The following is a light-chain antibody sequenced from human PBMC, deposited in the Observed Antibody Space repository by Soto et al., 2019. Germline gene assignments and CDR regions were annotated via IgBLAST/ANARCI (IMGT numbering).Light chain of an antibody. CDR1: QSISNF. J-gene: IGKJ1*01. CDR2: KAS. CDR3: QPYNSYSRT. Sequence: DIQMTQSPCTLSASVGDRVTITCRAGQSISNFLAWYQQKPGKAPNLLIYKASSLESGVPSRFSGSGSGTEFTLTISSLQPDDFATYYCQPYNSYSRTFGQGTKVDIK. V-gene: IGKV1-5*03.